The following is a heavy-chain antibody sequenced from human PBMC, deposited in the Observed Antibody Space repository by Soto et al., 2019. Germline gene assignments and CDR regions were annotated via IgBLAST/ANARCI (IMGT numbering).Heavy chain of an antibody. CDR3: VRDLLGSGGHFDY. V-gene: IGHV3-33*01. CDR2: IWYDGSNT. CDR1: GFIFSSFG. J-gene: IGHJ4*02. Sequence: GGSLRLSCAASGFIFSSFGMHWVRQAPGKGLEWVAHIWYDGSNTYYADSVKGRFTISRDNSRNTLYLQMNSLRAEDTAVYHCVRDLLGSGGHFDYWGQGTPVTSPQ. D-gene: IGHD7-27*01.